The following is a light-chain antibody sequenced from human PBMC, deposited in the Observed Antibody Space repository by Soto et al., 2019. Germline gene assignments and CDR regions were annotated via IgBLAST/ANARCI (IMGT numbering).Light chain of an antibody. CDR2: GAS. Sequence: VLTQSPGTLSLSPGERATLSCRASQSVSSTYLAWYQQKPGQAPRLLIYGASSRATGIPDRFSGSGSGTDFTLTISRLEPEDFAVYYCQQFGSSPRRFGQGTRWIS. J-gene: IGKJ1*01. V-gene: IGKV3-20*01. CDR1: QSVSSTY. CDR3: QQFGSSPRR.